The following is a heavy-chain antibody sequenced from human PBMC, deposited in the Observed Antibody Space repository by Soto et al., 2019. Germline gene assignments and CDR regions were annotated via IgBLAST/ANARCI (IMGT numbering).Heavy chain of an antibody. Sequence: SLRLSCAASGFTFSDYYIHWIRLAPGKGLEWISYISGNGEIIQYAASARGRFTISRDNAENSVYLEMDSLRAEDTALYYCARDVDADFRTDFDYWGRGTLVTVSS. CDR2: ISGNGEII. V-gene: IGHV3-11*01. J-gene: IGHJ4*02. D-gene: IGHD4-17*01. CDR1: GFTFSDYY. CDR3: ARDVDADFRTDFDY.